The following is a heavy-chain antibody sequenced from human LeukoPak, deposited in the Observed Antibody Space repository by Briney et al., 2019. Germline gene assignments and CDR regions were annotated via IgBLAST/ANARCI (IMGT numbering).Heavy chain of an antibody. D-gene: IGHD4-17*01. V-gene: IGHV1-2*02. CDR3: ARMGSYGDEKEGYYYYGMDV. CDR1: GYTFTGYY. Sequence: ASVKVSCKASGYTFTGYYMHWVRQAPGQGLEWMGWINPNSGGTNYAQKFQGRVTMTRDTSISTAYMELSRLRSDDTAVYYRARMGSYGDEKEGYYYYGMDVWGQGTTVTVSS. CDR2: INPNSGGT. J-gene: IGHJ6*02.